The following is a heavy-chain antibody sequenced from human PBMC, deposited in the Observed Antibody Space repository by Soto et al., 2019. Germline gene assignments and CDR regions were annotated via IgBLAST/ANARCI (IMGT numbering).Heavy chain of an antibody. J-gene: IGHJ5*02. V-gene: IGHV1-69*13. Sequence: SVTVSCKASGGTFSSYAISWVRQAPGQGLEWMGGIIPIFGTANYAQKFQGRVTITADESASTAYMELSSLRSEDTAVYYCARDAGYCSGGSCSNWFDPWGQGTLVTVSS. CDR1: GGTFSSYA. CDR2: IIPIFGTA. CDR3: ARDAGYCSGGSCSNWFDP. D-gene: IGHD2-15*01.